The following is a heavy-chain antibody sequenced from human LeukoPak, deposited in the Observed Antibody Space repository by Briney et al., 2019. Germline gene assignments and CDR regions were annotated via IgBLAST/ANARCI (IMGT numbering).Heavy chain of an antibody. CDR1: GGSISGSNW. V-gene: IGHV4-4*02. Sequence: SETRSLTCAVSGGSISGSNWWNWVRQPPGKGLEWIGEIYHSGSTNYNPSLKSRVTISVDKSKNQFSLNLNSVTAADTAVYYCASFRIAAAGTGWFDPWGQGTLVTVSS. CDR3: ASFRIAAAGTGWFDP. J-gene: IGHJ5*02. CDR2: IYHSGST. D-gene: IGHD6-13*01.